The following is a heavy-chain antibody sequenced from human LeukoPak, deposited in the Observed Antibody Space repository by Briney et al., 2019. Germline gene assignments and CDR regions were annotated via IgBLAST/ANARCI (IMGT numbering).Heavy chain of an antibody. D-gene: IGHD2-15*01. J-gene: IGHJ4*02. Sequence: GGSLRLSCAASGFTFSSYAMSWVRQAPGKGLEWVSAISNNGGYTYYADSVQGRFTISRDNSKSTLCLQMNSLRAEDTAVYYCAKQLGYCSDGSCYFPYWGQGTLVSVSS. CDR2: ISNNGGYT. V-gene: IGHV3-23*01. CDR1: GFTFSSYA. CDR3: AKQLGYCSDGSCYFPY.